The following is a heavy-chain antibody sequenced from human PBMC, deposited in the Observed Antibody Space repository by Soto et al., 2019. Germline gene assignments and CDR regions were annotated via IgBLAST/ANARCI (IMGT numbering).Heavy chain of an antibody. CDR1: GFSFSDYG. D-gene: IGHD1-26*01. V-gene: IGHV3-33*01. CDR2: IWYDGSVR. CDR3: ARGAKWELRLRL. Sequence: QVQLVESGGGVVRPGTSLRLSCEGSGFSFSDYGMNWVRQAPGKGLEWVAVIWYDGSVRRYADSVKGRFTISRDISNSTLYLQMNSLRVEDTAVYFCARGAKWELRLRLWGQGPLVTVSS. J-gene: IGHJ4*02.